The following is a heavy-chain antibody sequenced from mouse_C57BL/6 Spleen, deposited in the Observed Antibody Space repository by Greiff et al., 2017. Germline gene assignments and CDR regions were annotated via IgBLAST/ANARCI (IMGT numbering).Heavy chain of an antibody. CDR1: GYAFSSSW. V-gene: IGHV1-82*01. J-gene: IGHJ1*03. Sequence: VQGVESGPELVKPGASVKISCKASGYAFSSSWMNWVKQRPGKGLEWIGRIYPGDGDTNYNGKFKGKATLTADKSSSTAYMQLSSLTSEDSAVYFCARSSSGTDWYFDVWGTGTTVTVSS. CDR2: IYPGDGDT. CDR3: ARSSSGTDWYFDV. D-gene: IGHD4-1*01.